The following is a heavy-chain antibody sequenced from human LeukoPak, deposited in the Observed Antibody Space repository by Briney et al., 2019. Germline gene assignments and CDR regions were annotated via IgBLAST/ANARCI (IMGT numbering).Heavy chain of an antibody. CDR2: IYPSGST. Sequence: SETLSLTCTVSGGSISSGGYYWSWIRQHPGKGLEWIGRIYPSGSTNYNPSLKSRVTMSADTSKNQFSLKLSSVTAADTAVYYCARGGADYGDYGVDYWGQGTLVTVSS. CDR3: ARGGADYGDYGVDY. V-gene: IGHV4-61*08. D-gene: IGHD4-17*01. J-gene: IGHJ4*02. CDR1: GGSISSGGYY.